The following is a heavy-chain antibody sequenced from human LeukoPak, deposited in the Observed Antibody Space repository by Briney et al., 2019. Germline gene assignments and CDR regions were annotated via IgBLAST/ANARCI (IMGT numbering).Heavy chain of an antibody. J-gene: IGHJ6*02. CDR3: ARVGGYCSSTSCLYYYYYGMDV. CDR1: GFTFSGYW. CDR2: IKQDGSEK. D-gene: IGHD2-2*01. Sequence: GGSLRLSCAASGFTFSGYWMSWVRQAPGKGLEWVANIKQDGSEKYYVDSVKGRFTISRENAKNTLYLQMNSLRAEDTDVYYCARVGGYCSSTSCLYYYYYGMDVWGQGTTVTVSS. V-gene: IGHV3-7*01.